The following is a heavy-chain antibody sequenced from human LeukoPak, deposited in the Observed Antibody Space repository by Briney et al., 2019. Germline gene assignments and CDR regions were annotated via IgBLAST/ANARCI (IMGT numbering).Heavy chain of an antibody. J-gene: IGHJ4*02. CDR3: GRQAAPDY. Sequence: GGSLRLSCAASGFTFSSYAMSWVRQVPGKGLEWVSGISGSGGSTYYADSVKGRFTISRDNAKNSLYLQMNSLRAEDTAVYYCGRQAAPDYWGQGTLVTVSS. D-gene: IGHD2-15*01. V-gene: IGHV3-23*01. CDR2: ISGSGGST. CDR1: GFTFSSYA.